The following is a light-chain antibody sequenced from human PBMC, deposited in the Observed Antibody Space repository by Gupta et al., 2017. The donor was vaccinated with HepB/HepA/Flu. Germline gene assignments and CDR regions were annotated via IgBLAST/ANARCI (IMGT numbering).Light chain of an antibody. J-gene: IGKJ5*01. CDR2: EVS. V-gene: IGKV2D-29*01. CDR3: RQNIEAPIT. Sequence: DIVLTQTPLSPSVTPGQPASISCKSSQSRLHRDGKTYLYWYLQKPGQPPQLLIYEVSNWFYGVPHRFSAWGYGTDFTLKVRRVDAEDAGVYYCRQNIEAPITFGPGTRMEIK. CDR1: QSRLHRDGKTY.